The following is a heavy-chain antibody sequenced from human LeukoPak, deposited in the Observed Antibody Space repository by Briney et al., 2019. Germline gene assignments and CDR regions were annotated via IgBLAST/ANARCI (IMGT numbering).Heavy chain of an antibody. CDR2: IYHSGST. CDR1: GYSISSGYY. V-gene: IGHV4-38-2*01. J-gene: IGHJ6*03. D-gene: IGHD5-18*01. CDR3: ARHRNLDTAYYMDV. Sequence: SETLSLTCAVSGYSISSGYYWGWIRQPPGKGLEWIGSIYHSGSTYYNPSLKSRVTISVDTSKNQFSLKLSSVTAADTAVYYCARHRNLDTAYYMDVWGKGTTVAVS.